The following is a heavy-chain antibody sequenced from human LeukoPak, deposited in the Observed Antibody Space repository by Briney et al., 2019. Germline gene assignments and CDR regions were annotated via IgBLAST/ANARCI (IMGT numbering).Heavy chain of an antibody. V-gene: IGHV3-74*01. J-gene: IGHJ4*02. CDR3: ARETPRGGRYYFDY. CDR1: GFTFSTYW. Sequence: GGSLRLSCAASGFTFSTYWMHWVRQAPGKGLVWVSRINGDGGSRNYADSVKGRFTISRDNAKNTLYLQMNSLRAEDTALYYCARETPRGGRYYFDYWGQGALVTVSS. CDR2: INGDGGSR. D-gene: IGHD3-10*01.